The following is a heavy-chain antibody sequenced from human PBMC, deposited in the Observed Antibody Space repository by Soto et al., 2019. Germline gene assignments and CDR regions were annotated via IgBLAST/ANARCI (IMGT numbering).Heavy chain of an antibody. J-gene: IGHJ3*02. Sequence: QVQLVQSGAEVKKPGASVKVSCKASGYTFTSYDINWVRQATGQGLEWMGWMNPNSGNTGYAQKFQGRVTMTRNTSISTAYMELSSLRSEDTAVYYCASGCSGGSCYSDDAFDIWGQGTMVTVSS. CDR2: MNPNSGNT. CDR1: GYTFTSYD. D-gene: IGHD2-15*01. CDR3: ASGCSGGSCYSDDAFDI. V-gene: IGHV1-8*01.